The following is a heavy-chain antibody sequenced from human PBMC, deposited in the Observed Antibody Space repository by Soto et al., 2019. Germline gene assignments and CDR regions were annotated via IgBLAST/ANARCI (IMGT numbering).Heavy chain of an antibody. CDR3: ARDRSAVIKFRRVVEGAFDV. D-gene: IGHD3-16*01. CDR2: IIPIFGTA. Sequence: QVQLVQSGPEVKKPGSSVKVSCKTSGGTFSNYAISWVRQAPGQGLEWRGGIIPIFGTANYAQKFQGRATLTADKSTTTAYMELNRLRSEDTAMYYCARDRSAVIKFRRVVEGAFDVWGQGTVVTVSS. CDR1: GGTFSNYA. V-gene: IGHV1-69*06. J-gene: IGHJ3*01.